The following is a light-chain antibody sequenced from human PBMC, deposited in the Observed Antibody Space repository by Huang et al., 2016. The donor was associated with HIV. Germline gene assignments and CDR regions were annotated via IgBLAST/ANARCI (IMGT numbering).Light chain of an antibody. CDR3: QQRSSWPT. CDR2: DAS. J-gene: IGKJ4*01. Sequence: IVLTQSPAALSWYQGERVTLYCRASQPVDNPVAWYQHKSGQPPRLLIYDASTRVTGIPAKFSGGGSGTHFTLNISRLDPDDCAVYYCQQRSSWPTFGGGTKVEMK. CDR1: QPVDNP. V-gene: IGKV3-11*01.